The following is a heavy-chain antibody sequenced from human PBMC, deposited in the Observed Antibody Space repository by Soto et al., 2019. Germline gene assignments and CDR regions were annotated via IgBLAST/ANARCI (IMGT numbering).Heavy chain of an antibody. V-gene: IGHV4-4*02. CDR2: IHHSGTS. D-gene: IGHD6-19*01. J-gene: IGHJ4*02. CDR3: GITNTSGSPIDS. CDR1: GVSVYSPNC. Sequence: QVQLQESGPGLVTPSGTLSLTCAVSGVSVYSPNCCNWVRQPPGKGLEWTGEIHHSGTSNYSPSLTSRLTLLVDKSKTEVSLNLTSVTAAYPAVYYCGITNTSGSPIDSWWQGTLVIVSS.